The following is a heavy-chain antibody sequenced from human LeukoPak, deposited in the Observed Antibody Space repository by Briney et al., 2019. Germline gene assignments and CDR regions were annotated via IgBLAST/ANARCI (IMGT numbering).Heavy chain of an antibody. CDR1: GFTFSSYA. CDR3: ATNYYDSSGYSPDFDY. J-gene: IGHJ4*02. V-gene: IGHV3-23*01. Sequence: PGGSLRLSCAASGFTFSSYAMNWVRQAPVKGLEWVSGISGSGRDTYYADSVKGRFTISRDNSKNTLYLQMNSLRADDTAVYYCATNYYDSSGYSPDFDYCGQGALVSVSS. CDR2: ISGSGRDT. D-gene: IGHD3-22*01.